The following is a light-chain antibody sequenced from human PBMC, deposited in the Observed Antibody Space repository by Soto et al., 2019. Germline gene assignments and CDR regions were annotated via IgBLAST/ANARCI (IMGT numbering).Light chain of an antibody. CDR1: QSVSNNY. Sequence: IVLTQSPGTLSLSPGERATLSCRASQSVSNNYLAWYQQKPGQAPRLLIYGASNRATGIPDRFSGSGSGTDFTLTISRLEPEDFAVYHCQQYGISPTTFGQGTKVDIK. V-gene: IGKV3-20*01. CDR2: GAS. CDR3: QQYGISPTT. J-gene: IGKJ1*01.